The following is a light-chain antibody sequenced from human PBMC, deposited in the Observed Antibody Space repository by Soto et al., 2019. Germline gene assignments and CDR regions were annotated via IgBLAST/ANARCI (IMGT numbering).Light chain of an antibody. CDR1: QSVSSF. CDR3: QQRSNWPT. CDR2: DAS. V-gene: IGKV3-11*01. Sequence: EIVLTQSPATLSLSPGERATLSCRASQSVSSFLAWYQQKPGQAPRLLIYDASNRATGIPARVSGSGSGTDFTLTISRLEPEDFAVFYCQQRSNWPTFGGGTKVEIK. J-gene: IGKJ4*01.